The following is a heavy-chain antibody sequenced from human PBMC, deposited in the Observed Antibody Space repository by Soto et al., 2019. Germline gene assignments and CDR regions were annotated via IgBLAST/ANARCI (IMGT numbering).Heavy chain of an antibody. Sequence: GSLRLSCAASGFSFSGNWMTWVRQAPGKGLEWVANVNEDGSEKNYVDSVKGRFTISRDNAKNSLYLQVNSLTAADTAVYYCARLRSGWSIDYWGQGALVTVS. CDR3: ARLRSGWSIDY. CDR2: VNEDGSEK. CDR1: GFSFSGNW. D-gene: IGHD6-19*01. V-gene: IGHV3-7*03. J-gene: IGHJ4*02.